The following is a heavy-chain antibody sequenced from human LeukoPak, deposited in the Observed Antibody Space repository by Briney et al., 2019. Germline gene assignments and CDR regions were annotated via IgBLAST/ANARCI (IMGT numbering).Heavy chain of an antibody. D-gene: IGHD3-9*01. Sequence: GGSLRLSCVDSGFTFSRYWMTWVRQAPGKGLEWVANINEDGSTKSSVDSVKGRFTISRDNAKNSLYLQMNSLRAEDTAVYYCARGATRGRYFDWSLRAHFDYWGQGTLVTVSS. V-gene: IGHV3-7*01. J-gene: IGHJ4*02. CDR1: GFTFSRYW. CDR3: ARGATRGRYFDWSLRAHFDY. CDR2: INEDGSTK.